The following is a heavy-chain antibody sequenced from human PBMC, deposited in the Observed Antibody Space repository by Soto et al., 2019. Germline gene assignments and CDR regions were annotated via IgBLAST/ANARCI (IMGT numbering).Heavy chain of an antibody. D-gene: IGHD2-2*02. CDR3: AREYTAWPLAYGLDV. J-gene: IGHJ6*02. CDR2: ISSRSDI. V-gene: IGHV3-21*01. Sequence: XGSLILSCLGSGFTFSTYSINWVRQAPGKGLEWVSSISSRSDIYYADSVKGRFTISRDNAKNSVSLQMNSLRAEDTAVYYCAREYTAWPLAYGLDVWGQGTTVTVSS. CDR1: GFTFSTYS.